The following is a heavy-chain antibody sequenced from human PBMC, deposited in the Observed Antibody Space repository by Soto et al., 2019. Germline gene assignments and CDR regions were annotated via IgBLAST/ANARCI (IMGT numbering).Heavy chain of an antibody. Sequence: SETLSLTCTVSGGSISSYYWSWIRQPPGKGLEWIGYIYYSGSTNYNPSLKSRVTISVDTSKNQFSLKLSSLTAADTAVYYCARGSHVSSGYYSAPADYYYGMDVWGEGTTVTVSS. J-gene: IGHJ6*04. D-gene: IGHD3-3*01. CDR2: IYYSGST. V-gene: IGHV4-59*01. CDR3: ARGSHVSSGYYSAPADYYYGMDV. CDR1: GGSISSYY.